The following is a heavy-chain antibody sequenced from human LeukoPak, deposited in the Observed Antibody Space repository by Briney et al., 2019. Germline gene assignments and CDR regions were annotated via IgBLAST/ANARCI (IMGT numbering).Heavy chain of an antibody. Sequence: PSETLSLTCAVYGGSFSGYYWSWIRQPPGKGLEWIGEINHSGSTNYNPSLKSRVTVSVDTSKNQFSLKLSSVTAADTAVYYCASFRKRYYSGSYYPGRGFDYWGQGTPVTASS. J-gene: IGHJ4*02. CDR3: ASFRKRYYSGSYYPGRGFDY. D-gene: IGHD1-26*01. CDR1: GGSFSGYY. V-gene: IGHV4-34*01. CDR2: INHSGST.